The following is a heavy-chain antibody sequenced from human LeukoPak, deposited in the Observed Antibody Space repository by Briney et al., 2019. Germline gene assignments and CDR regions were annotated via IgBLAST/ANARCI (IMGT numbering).Heavy chain of an antibody. D-gene: IGHD6-19*01. V-gene: IGHV4-59*01. CDR3: ARRLAVAVGEDYFDY. CDR1: GGSISSYY. CDR2: IYYSGST. J-gene: IGHJ4*02. Sequence: SETLSLTCTVSGGSISSYYWSWIRQPPGKGLEWIGYIYYSGSTNYNPSLKSRVTISVDTSKNQFSLKLSSVTAADTAVYYCARRLAVAVGEDYFDYWGQGTLVTVSS.